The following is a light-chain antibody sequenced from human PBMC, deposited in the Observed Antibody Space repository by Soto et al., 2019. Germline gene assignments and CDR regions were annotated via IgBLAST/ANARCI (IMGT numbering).Light chain of an antibody. V-gene: IGLV1-44*01. CDR1: NSNIGSNT. CDR2: RHN. Sequence: QSVLTQPPSASGTPGQRVTISCSGSNSNIGSNTVNWYQQLPGTAPKLLISRHNQRPSGVPDRFSGSKSGTSASLAISGLQSEDEADYYCAAWDDSLSGVVFGGGTKLTVL. CDR3: AAWDDSLSGVV. J-gene: IGLJ3*02.